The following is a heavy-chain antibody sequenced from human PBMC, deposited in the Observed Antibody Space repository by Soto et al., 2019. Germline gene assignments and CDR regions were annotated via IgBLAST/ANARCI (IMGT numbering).Heavy chain of an antibody. J-gene: IGHJ5*02. D-gene: IGHD2-15*01. V-gene: IGHV4-61*01. CDR2: IYYTGST. CDR3: ARALYCSGGSCSFDP. CDR1: GGSVSSGNYY. Sequence: QVQLQESGPGLVKPSETLSLTCTVSGGSVSSGNYYWSWIRQPPGKGLEWIGFIYYTGSTSYNPSLKSRVTISMDTSKNQFSLKLTSVTAADTAVYYCARALYCSGGSCSFDPWGQGTLVTVSS.